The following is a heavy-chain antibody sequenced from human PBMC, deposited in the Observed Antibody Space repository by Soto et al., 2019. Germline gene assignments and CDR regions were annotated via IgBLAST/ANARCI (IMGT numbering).Heavy chain of an antibody. Sequence: SETLSLTCTVSGGSISSGGYYWSWIRQHPGRGLEWIGYIYYSGSTYYNPSLMSRVTISVDTSKNQFSLKLSSVTAADTAVYYCARGGGAKVVTPSGLQPPPPPIWGQGTLVTVSS. CDR1: GGSISSGGYY. D-gene: IGHD2-15*01. V-gene: IGHV4-31*03. CDR3: ARGGGAKVVTPSGLQPPPPPI. CDR2: IYYSGST. J-gene: IGHJ4*02.